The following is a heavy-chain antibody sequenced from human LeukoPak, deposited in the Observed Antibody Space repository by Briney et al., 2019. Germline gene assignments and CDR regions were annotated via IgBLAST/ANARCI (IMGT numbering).Heavy chain of an antibody. CDR2: ILSSGST. CDR1: GASISSYY. D-gene: IGHD6-25*01. V-gene: IGHV4-4*07. J-gene: IGHJ4*02. Sequence: PSETLSLTCTVSGASISSYYWSSIRQPAGKGLEWIGRILSSGSTTYNPSITSRVTMSVETSKNQFSLKLSSVTAADTAVYYCAGDPYSSVYYFDYWGQGTLGTVSS. CDR3: AGDPYSSVYYFDY.